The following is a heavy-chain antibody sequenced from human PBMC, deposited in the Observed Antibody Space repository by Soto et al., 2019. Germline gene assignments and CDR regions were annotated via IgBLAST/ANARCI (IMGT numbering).Heavy chain of an antibody. CDR1: GFTFEDYG. Sequence: GGSLRLSCAASGFTFEDYGMSWVRQAPGKGLEWVSGINRNGGSTGYADSVKGRFTISRDNAKNSLYLQMNSLRAEDTALYYCARTIGSRNWLDPWGQGTLVTVSS. V-gene: IGHV3-20*04. CDR2: INRNGGST. D-gene: IGHD1-26*01. J-gene: IGHJ5*02. CDR3: ARTIGSRNWLDP.